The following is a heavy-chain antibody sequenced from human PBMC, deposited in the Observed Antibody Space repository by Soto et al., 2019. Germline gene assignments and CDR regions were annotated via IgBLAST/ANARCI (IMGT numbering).Heavy chain of an antibody. CDR1: GFTFSNAW. D-gene: IGHD1-1*01. J-gene: IGHJ6*02. V-gene: IGHV3-15*07. CDR2: IKSKTDGGTA. Sequence: LRLSCAASGFTFSNAWMNWVRQAPGKGLEWVGRIKSKTDGGTADYAAPVKGRFTISRDDSKNTLYLQMNSLKTEDTAVYYCTTAVIASTTGTTWRTSYYYYYYGMDVWGQGTTVTVSS. CDR3: TTAVIASTTGTTWRTSYYYYYYGMDV.